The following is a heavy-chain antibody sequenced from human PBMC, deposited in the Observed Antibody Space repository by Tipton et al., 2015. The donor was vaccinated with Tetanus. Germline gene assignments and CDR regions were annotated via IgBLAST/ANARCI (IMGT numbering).Heavy chain of an antibody. CDR1: GLTVSSNY. V-gene: IGHV3-66*01. CDR3: ARDRDGDYAAFDY. CDR2: IFSGGST. J-gene: IGHJ4*02. Sequence: SLRLSCAASGLTVSSNYMTWVRQAPGKGLEWVSVIFSGGSTYYADSVKGRFATSRDNSKNTLYLQMNSLRAEDTAVYYCARDRDGDYAAFDYWGQGTLVTVSS. D-gene: IGHD4-17*01.